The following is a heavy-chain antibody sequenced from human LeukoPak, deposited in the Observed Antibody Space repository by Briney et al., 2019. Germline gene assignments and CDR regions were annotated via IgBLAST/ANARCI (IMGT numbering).Heavy chain of an antibody. CDR3: ARQYYDIWSGYYTADYYFDY. J-gene: IGHJ4*02. Sequence: GGSLRLSCAASGFTFTNAWISWVRQAPGKGLEWVSSISSSSGYIYYADSVKGRFTISRDNAKNSLYLQVNSLRAEDTAVYYCARQYYDIWSGYYTADYYFDYWGQGTLVTVSS. CDR2: ISSSSGYI. CDR1: GFTFTNAW. D-gene: IGHD3-3*01. V-gene: IGHV3-21*01.